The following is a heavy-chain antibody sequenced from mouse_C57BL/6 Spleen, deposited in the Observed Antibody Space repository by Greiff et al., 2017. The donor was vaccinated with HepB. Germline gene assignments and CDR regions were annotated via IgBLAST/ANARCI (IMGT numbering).Heavy chain of an antibody. D-gene: IGHD1-1*01. CDR1: GYTFTSYW. V-gene: IGHV1-55*01. CDR3: ARGGSREDYFDY. J-gene: IGHJ2*01. CDR2: IYPGSGST. Sequence: QVQLQQSGAELVKPGASVKMSCKASGYTFTSYWITWVKQRPGQGLEWIGDIYPGSGSTNYNEKFKSKATLTVDTSSSTAYMQLSSLTSEDSAVYYCARGGSREDYFDYWGQSTTLTVSS.